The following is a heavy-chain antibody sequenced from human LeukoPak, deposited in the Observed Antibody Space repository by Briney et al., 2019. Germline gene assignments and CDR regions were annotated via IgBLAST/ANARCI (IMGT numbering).Heavy chain of an antibody. J-gene: IGHJ6*02. CDR2: LFTDGTT. Sequence: GESLRLSCAASGFSVSGHYMSWVRQAPGKGLQWVSILFTDGTTYYADSVKGRFTISRDNSKNTLYLQMNSLRAEDTAVYYCARGYYGLDVWGQGTTVTVSS. CDR1: GFSVSGHY. V-gene: IGHV3-53*01. CDR3: ARGYYGLDV.